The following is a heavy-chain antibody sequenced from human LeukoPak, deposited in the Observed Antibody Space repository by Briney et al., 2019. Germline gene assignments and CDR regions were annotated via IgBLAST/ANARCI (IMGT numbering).Heavy chain of an antibody. CDR1: GGSISSYY. J-gene: IGHJ4*02. D-gene: IGHD3-16*02. CDR2: IYTSGST. CDR3: ARMRPIIDYFDY. Sequence: SETLSLTCTVPGGSISSYYWSWIRQPAGKGLEWIGRIYTSGSTNYNPSLKSRVTMSVDTSKNQFSLKLSSVTAADTAVYYCARMRPIIDYFDYWGQGTLVTVSS. V-gene: IGHV4-4*07.